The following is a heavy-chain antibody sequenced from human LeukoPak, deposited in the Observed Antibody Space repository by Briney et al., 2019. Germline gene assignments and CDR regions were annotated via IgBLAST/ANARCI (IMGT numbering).Heavy chain of an antibody. J-gene: IGHJ4*02. CDR1: GLTFNYYH. D-gene: IGHD1-1*01. V-gene: IGHV3-23*01. CDR3: AGTDY. Sequence: PGGSLRLSCAASGLTFNYYHMSGVRQAPGKGLEWLSAISGSGGSTYYADSVKGRFTISRDNSKNTLYLQMNSLRAEDTAVYYCAGTDYWGQGTLVTVSS. CDR2: ISGSGGST.